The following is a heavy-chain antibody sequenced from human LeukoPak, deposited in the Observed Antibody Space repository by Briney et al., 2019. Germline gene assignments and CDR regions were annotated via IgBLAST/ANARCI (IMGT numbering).Heavy chain of an antibody. V-gene: IGHV4-59*01. Sequence: SETLSLTCTVSGGSISSYYWSWIRQPPGKGLEWIGYIYYSGSTNYNPSLKSRVTISVDTSKNQFSLKLSSVTAADTAVYYCARDKGYSYGGLDYWGQGTLVTVSS. D-gene: IGHD5-18*01. J-gene: IGHJ4*02. CDR2: IYYSGST. CDR3: ARDKGYSYGGLDY. CDR1: GGSISSYY.